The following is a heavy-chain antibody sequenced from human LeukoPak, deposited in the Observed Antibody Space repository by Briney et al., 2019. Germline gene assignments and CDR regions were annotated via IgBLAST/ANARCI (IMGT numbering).Heavy chain of an antibody. CDR1: GFTVSSNS. CDR3: ARRAGAYSHPYDY. D-gene: IGHD4/OR15-4a*01. V-gene: IGHV3-53*01. Sequence: GGSLRLSCTVSGFTVSSNSMSWVRQAPGKGLEWVSFIYSSVTHYSDSVKGRFTISRDNSRNTLFLQMNSLRAEDTAVYYCARRAGAYSHPYDYWGQGTLVTVSS. J-gene: IGHJ4*02. CDR2: IYSSVT.